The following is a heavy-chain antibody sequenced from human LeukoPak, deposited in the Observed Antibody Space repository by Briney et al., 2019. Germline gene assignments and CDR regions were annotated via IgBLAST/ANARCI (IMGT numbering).Heavy chain of an antibody. CDR3: ARGPLAYYYGSGSYAPRNDY. CDR2: INHSGST. J-gene: IGHJ4*02. CDR1: GGSFSGYS. Sequence: SETLSLTCAVYGGSFSGYSWSWIRQPPGKGLEWIGEINHSGSTNYNPSLKSRVTISVDTSKNQFSPKLSSVTAADTAVYYCARGPLAYYYGSGSYAPRNDYWGQGTLVTVSS. V-gene: IGHV4-34*01. D-gene: IGHD3-10*01.